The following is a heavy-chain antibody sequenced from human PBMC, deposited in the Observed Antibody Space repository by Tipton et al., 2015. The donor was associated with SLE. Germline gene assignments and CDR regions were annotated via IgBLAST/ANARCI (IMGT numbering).Heavy chain of an antibody. CDR2: VYYSGTT. V-gene: IGHV4-59*08. CDR1: GGSISNYY. Sequence: TLSLTCTVSGGSISNYYWSWIRQPPGRGLEWIGYVYYSGTTNYNPSLKRRATMSVDTSKDQFSLKLTSVTAADTAVYYCARGAHYAFGSAYQGPYYGMDVWGKGTTVIVSS. CDR3: ARGAHYAFGSAYQGPYYGMDV. D-gene: IGHD3-3*01. J-gene: IGHJ6*04.